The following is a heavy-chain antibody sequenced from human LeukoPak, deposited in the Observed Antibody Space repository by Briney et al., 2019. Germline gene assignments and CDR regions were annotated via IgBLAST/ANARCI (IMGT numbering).Heavy chain of an antibody. CDR2: IYHSGST. Sequence: SETLSLTCTVSGYSISSGYYWGWIRQPPGKGLEWIGSIYHSGSTYYNPSLKSRVTISVDTSKNQFSLKLSSVNAADTPVYYCARDRYSGSYYFDYWGQGTLVTVSS. V-gene: IGHV4-38-2*02. D-gene: IGHD1-26*01. CDR1: GYSISSGYY. J-gene: IGHJ4*02. CDR3: ARDRYSGSYYFDY.